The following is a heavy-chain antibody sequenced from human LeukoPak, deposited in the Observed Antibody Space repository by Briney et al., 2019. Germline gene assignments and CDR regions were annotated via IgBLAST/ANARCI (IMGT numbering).Heavy chain of an antibody. V-gene: IGHV4-34*01. CDR2: INHSGST. Sequence: SETLSLTCAVYGGSFSGYYWSWIRQPPGKGLEWIGEINHSGSTNYNPSLKSRVTISVDTSKNQFSLKLSSVTAADTAVYYCARGRPNHYDYVWGSYRQPVYFDYWGQGTLVTVSS. J-gene: IGHJ4*02. CDR1: GGSFSGYY. D-gene: IGHD3-16*02. CDR3: ARGRPNHYDYVWGSYRQPVYFDY.